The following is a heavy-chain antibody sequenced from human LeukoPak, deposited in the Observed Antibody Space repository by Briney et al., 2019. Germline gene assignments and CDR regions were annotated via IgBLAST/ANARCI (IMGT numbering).Heavy chain of an antibody. Sequence: ASVKVSCKASGGTFSSYAISWVRQAPGKGLEWMGGFDPEDGETIYAQKFQGRVTMTEDTSTDTAYMELSSLRSEDTAVYYCATLSSWLDYWGQGTLVTVSS. CDR1: GGTFSSYA. J-gene: IGHJ4*02. CDR3: ATLSSWLDY. D-gene: IGHD6-13*01. CDR2: FDPEDGET. V-gene: IGHV1-24*01.